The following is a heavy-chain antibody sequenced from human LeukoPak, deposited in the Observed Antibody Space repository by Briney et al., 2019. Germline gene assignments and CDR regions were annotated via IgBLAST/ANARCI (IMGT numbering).Heavy chain of an antibody. CDR1: GFTFDDYA. CDR2: ISWNSGSI. V-gene: IGHV3-9*01. D-gene: IGHD3-10*01. CDR3: AKAQLLWFGELLSYFDY. Sequence: PGGSLRLSCAASGFTFDDYAMHWVRQAPGKGLEWVSGISWNSGSIGYADSVKGRFTISRDNAKNSLYLQMNSLRAEDTAVYYCAKAQLLWFGELLSYFDYWGQGTLVTVSS. J-gene: IGHJ4*02.